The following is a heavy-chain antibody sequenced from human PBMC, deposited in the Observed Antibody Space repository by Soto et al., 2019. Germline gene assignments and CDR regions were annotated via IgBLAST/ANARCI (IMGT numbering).Heavy chain of an antibody. J-gene: IGHJ4*01. CDR1: GPTFSSYT. CDR2: VIPILGMT. CDR3: TAAVAGPSNFDC. Sequence: SVKVSCKPSGPTFSSYTISWVRQAPGQGLEWMGGVIPILGMTYYAQKFQDRLTIIADKSSITAYMDLNSLTSEDTAVYYCTAAVAGPSNFDCWGQGTLVTVSS. D-gene: IGHD2-15*01. V-gene: IGHV1-69*10.